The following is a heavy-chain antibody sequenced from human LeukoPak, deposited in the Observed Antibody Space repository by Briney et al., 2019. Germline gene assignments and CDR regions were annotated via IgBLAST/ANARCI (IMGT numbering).Heavy chain of an antibody. Sequence: ASVNVSCKTSGYTFTDDYIHWVRQAAGQGLERMGWINPNSSDTNYAQKFQGWVTMTRDTSISTAYMELSRLRSDDTAVYYCARVTVTRLLDYWGQGTLVTVSS. CDR3: ARVTVTRLLDY. V-gene: IGHV1-2*04. D-gene: IGHD4-17*01. J-gene: IGHJ4*02. CDR2: INPNSSDT. CDR1: GYTFTDDY.